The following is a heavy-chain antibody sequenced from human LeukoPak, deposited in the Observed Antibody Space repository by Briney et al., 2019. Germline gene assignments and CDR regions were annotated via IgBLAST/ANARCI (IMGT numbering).Heavy chain of an antibody. CDR2: IKQDGSEK. CDR1: GFTFSNYW. Sequence: PGGSLRLSCAASGFTFSNYWMNWVRQAPGKGLEWVANIKQDGSEKYYVDSVKGRFTISRDNAKNSLYLQMNSLRAEDTAVYYCAKDPTVPAASDAFDIWGQGTMVTVSS. V-gene: IGHV3-7*01. CDR3: AKDPTVPAASDAFDI. J-gene: IGHJ3*02. D-gene: IGHD2-2*01.